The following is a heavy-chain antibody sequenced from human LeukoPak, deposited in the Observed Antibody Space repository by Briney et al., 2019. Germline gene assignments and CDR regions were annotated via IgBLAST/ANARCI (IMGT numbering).Heavy chain of an antibody. CDR2: ISGSGGST. Sequence: GRSLRLSCAASGFTFSSYAMSWVRQAPGKGLEWVSAISGSGGSTYYADSVKGRFTISRDNSKNTLYLQMNSLRAEDTAVYYCAKETITMIVVVIATSFDYWGQGTLVTVSS. CDR3: AKETITMIVVVIATSFDY. J-gene: IGHJ4*02. D-gene: IGHD3-22*01. V-gene: IGHV3-23*01. CDR1: GFTFSSYA.